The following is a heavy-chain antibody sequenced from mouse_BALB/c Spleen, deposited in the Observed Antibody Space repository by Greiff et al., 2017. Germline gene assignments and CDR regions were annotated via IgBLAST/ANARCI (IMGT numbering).Heavy chain of an antibody. Sequence: DVQLQESGPGLVKPSQSLSLTCTVTGYSITSDYAWNWIRQFPGNKLEWMGYISYSGSTSYNPSLKSRISITRDTSKNQFFLQLNSVTTEDTATYYCARRTVERVMDYWGQGTSVTVSS. J-gene: IGHJ4*01. CDR1: GYSITSDYA. D-gene: IGHD1-1*01. V-gene: IGHV3-2*02. CDR3: ARRTVERVMDY. CDR2: ISYSGST.